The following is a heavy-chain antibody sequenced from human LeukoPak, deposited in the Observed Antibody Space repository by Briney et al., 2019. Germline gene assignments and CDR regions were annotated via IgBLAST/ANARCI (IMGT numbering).Heavy chain of an antibody. CDR1: GGSISSSSYY. V-gene: IGHV4-39*01. D-gene: IGHD3-9*01. CDR2: IYYSGST. Sequence: SETLSLTCTVSGGSISSSSYYWGWIRQPPGKGLEWIGSIYYSGSTYYNPSLKSRVTISVDTSKNQFSLKLSSVTAADTAVYYCARCSYDILTGYWPFDYWGQGTLVTVSS. J-gene: IGHJ4*02. CDR3: ARCSYDILTGYWPFDY.